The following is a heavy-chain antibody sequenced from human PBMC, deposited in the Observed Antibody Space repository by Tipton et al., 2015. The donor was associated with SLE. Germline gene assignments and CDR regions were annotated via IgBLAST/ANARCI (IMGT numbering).Heavy chain of an antibody. CDR2: ISSSGSYL. D-gene: IGHD3-10*01. CDR3: ASQLVFPLSGLDV. Sequence: SLRLSCAASGFTFSNYGMHWVRQAPGKGLEWVSSISSSGSYLDYADSLKGRFTISRDNAKNSLYLQMNSLRAEDTAVDYCASQLVFPLSGLDVWGQGTTVTVSS. CDR1: GFTFSNYG. V-gene: IGHV3-21*01. J-gene: IGHJ6*02.